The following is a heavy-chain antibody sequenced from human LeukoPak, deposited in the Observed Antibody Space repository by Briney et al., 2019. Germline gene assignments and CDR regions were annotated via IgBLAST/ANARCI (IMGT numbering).Heavy chain of an antibody. J-gene: IGHJ4*02. CDR1: GFTFSSYA. CDR2: ISGSGATT. V-gene: IGHV3-23*01. Sequence: GGSLGLSCAASGFTFSSYAMSWVRQAPGKGLEWVSAISGSGATTYYADSVKGRFTISRDKSNNTLYLQMNSLRAEDTAVYYCAKDYAYYYGSGIGGFEYWGQGTLVTVSS. CDR3: AKDYAYYYGSGIGGFEY. D-gene: IGHD3-10*01.